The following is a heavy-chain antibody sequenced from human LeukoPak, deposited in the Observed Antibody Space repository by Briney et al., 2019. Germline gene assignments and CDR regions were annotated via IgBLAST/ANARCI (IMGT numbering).Heavy chain of an antibody. Sequence: PGGSLRLSCAASGFTFSSYAMSWVRQAPGKGLEWVSISGSGGNTYYADSVKGRFTISRDNSKNTLYLQMNSLRAEDTAVYYCAKWSVGATNYYGMDVWGQGTLVTVSS. CDR3: AKWSVGATNYYGMDV. CDR2: ISGSGGNT. J-gene: IGHJ6*02. D-gene: IGHD1-26*01. CDR1: GFTFSSYA. V-gene: IGHV3-23*01.